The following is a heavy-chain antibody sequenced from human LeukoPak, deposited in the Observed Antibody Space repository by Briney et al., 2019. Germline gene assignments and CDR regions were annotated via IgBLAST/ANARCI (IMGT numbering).Heavy chain of an antibody. CDR1: GFTFSDHA. CDR2: ISYDGNFK. Sequence: GGSLRLSCAASGFTFSDHAIHWVRQAPGKGLEWVAVISYDGNFKYFADSVKGRFTISRDNSNNTLYLQMNSLRAEDTAVYYCAKVKFDWNPFDYWGQGTLVTVSS. V-gene: IGHV3-30-3*01. D-gene: IGHD1-1*01. J-gene: IGHJ4*02. CDR3: AKVKFDWNPFDY.